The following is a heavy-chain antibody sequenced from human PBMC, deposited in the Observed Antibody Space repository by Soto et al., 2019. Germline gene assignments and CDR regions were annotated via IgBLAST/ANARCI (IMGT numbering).Heavy chain of an antibody. CDR3: ARDFVNNWNVEFDY. D-gene: IGHD1-20*01. CDR2: IIPIFGTA. V-gene: IGHV1-69*01. CDR1: GGTFSSYA. Sequence: QVQLVQSGAEVKKPGSSVKVPCKASGGTFSSYAISWVRQAPGQGLEWMGGIIPIFGTANYAQKFQGRVTITADESTSTAYMELSSLRSEDTAVYYCARDFVNNWNVEFDYWGQGTLVTVSS. J-gene: IGHJ4*02.